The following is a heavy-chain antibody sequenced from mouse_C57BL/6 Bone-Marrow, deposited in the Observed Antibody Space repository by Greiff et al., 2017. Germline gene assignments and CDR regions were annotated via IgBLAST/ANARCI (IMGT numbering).Heavy chain of an antibody. J-gene: IGHJ2*01. Sequence: EVQLQQPGAELVKPGASVKLSCKASGYTFTDYNMHWVKQSHGKSLEWIGYINPNNGGTSSNQKFKGKATLTVNKSSSTAYMELRSLTSEDSAVYYCARESLYDYDVKDFDYWGQGTTRTVSS. D-gene: IGHD2-4*01. CDR2: INPNNGGT. CDR3: ARESLYDYDVKDFDY. CDR1: GYTFTDYN. V-gene: IGHV1-22*01.